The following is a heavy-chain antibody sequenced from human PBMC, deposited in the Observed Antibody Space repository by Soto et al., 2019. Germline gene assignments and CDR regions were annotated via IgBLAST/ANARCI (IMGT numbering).Heavy chain of an antibody. D-gene: IGHD2-2*01. CDR2: INPDSCGT. Sequence: ASVKVSCKASGYTFTDYYIHWVRQAPGQGLEWVGWINPDSCGTNLAQRFQGRVTMTIDTSINTAYMELSSLRSDDTAVYYCAIRTGQLAIISEFDGDWFFEVWGRGTLVTVS. V-gene: IGHV1-2*02. J-gene: IGHJ2*01. CDR3: AIRTGQLAIISEFDGDWFFEV. CDR1: GYTFTDYY.